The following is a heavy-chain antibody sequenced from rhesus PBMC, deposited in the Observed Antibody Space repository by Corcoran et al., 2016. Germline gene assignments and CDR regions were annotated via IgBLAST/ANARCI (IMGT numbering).Heavy chain of an antibody. CDR2: IKNKVNGGTP. CDR1: GFTFSDYY. Sequence: EVRLVESGGGLVQPGGSLRLSCAASGFTFSDYYISWVRQAPGKGPEWVSFIKNKVNGGTPEYAASVKGRFTISRDDSKSVASLEMNSLKTEDTAVYYCSKKSPGAGFGLDSWGQGVVVTVSS. CDR3: SKKSPGAGFGLDS. J-gene: IGHJ6*01. V-gene: IGHV3-116*02.